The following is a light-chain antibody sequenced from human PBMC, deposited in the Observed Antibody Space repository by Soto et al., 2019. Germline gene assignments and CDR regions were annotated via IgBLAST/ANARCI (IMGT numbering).Light chain of an antibody. CDR1: QFISTN. CDR2: YAS. CDR3: QQYGTSPFT. J-gene: IGKJ3*01. V-gene: IGKV3-15*01. Sequence: EIVMTQSPATLSVSPGERVTLSCRASQFISTNLAWYQQRPGQAPRLLIYYASTRATGIPARFSGSGSGTEFSLTISSLQSEDFAVYYCQQYGTSPFTFGPGTKVDIK.